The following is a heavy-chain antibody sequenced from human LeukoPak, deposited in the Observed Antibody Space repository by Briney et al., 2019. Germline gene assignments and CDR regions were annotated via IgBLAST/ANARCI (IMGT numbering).Heavy chain of an antibody. Sequence: KSSETLSLTCTVSGYSISSGYYWGWIRQPPGKGLEWIGNIYHSGSTYYNPSLRSRVTISIDTSKNQFSLKLSSVTAADTAVYYCASIQIAVAGSDAFDIWGQGTMVTVSS. CDR3: ASIQIAVAGSDAFDI. J-gene: IGHJ3*02. CDR1: GYSISSGYY. CDR2: IYHSGST. V-gene: IGHV4-38-2*02. D-gene: IGHD6-19*01.